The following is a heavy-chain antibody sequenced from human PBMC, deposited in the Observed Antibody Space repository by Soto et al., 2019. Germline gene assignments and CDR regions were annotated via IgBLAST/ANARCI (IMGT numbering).Heavy chain of an antibody. CDR1: GFTFSSYG. J-gene: IGHJ6*02. Sequence: GGSLRLSCAASGFTFSSYGMHWVRQAPGKGLEWVAVIWYDGSNKYYADSVKGRFTISRDNSKNTLYLQMNSLRAEDTAVYYCARDLGIAAAGTVGMDVWGQGTTVTVSS. D-gene: IGHD6-13*01. V-gene: IGHV3-33*01. CDR2: IWYDGSNK. CDR3: ARDLGIAAAGTVGMDV.